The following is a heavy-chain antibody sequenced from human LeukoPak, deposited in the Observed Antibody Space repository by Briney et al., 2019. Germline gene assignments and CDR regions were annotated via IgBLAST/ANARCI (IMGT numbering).Heavy chain of an antibody. CDR3: ATILGDYTNFDY. V-gene: IGHV3-23*01. Sequence: GGSLRLSCAASGFTFSNYAMTWVRQPPGKGREWVSAITISGGGTYYADSVKGRFTISRDNSKNTLYLQMNSLRAEDTAVYYCATILGDYTNFDYWGQGTLVTVSS. J-gene: IGHJ4*02. CDR1: GFTFSNYA. CDR2: ITISGGGT. D-gene: IGHD4-11*01.